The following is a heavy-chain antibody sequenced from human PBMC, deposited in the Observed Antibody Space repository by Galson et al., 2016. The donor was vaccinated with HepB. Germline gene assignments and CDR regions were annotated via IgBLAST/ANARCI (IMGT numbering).Heavy chain of an antibody. CDR2: ITGSGRRI. D-gene: IGHD3-22*01. V-gene: IGHV3-23*01. J-gene: IGHJ5*02. CDR1: GFTFTSYA. CDR3: AKSRSPHNDRGDLKNVDPWFDP. Sequence: SLRLSCAASGFTFTSYAMTWVRQTPGKGLEWVSAITGSGRRIYYADSVKGRFIISRDNSKNTLYLQVNNLRVEDTAVYYCAKSRSPHNDRGDLKNVDPWFDPWGQGTLVTVSS.